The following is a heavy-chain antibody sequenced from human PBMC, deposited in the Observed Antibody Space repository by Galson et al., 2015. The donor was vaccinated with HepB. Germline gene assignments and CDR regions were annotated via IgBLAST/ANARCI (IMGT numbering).Heavy chain of an antibody. J-gene: IGHJ6*02. V-gene: IGHV1-3*01. CDR3: ARDQAAAGTGYYYYGMDV. Sequence: SVKVSCKASGYTFTSYAMHWVRQAPGQRLEWMGWINAGNGNTKYSQKFQGRVTITRDTSASTAYMELGSLRSEDTAVYYCARDQAAAGTGYYYYGMDVWGQGTTVTVSS. CDR1: GYTFTSYA. CDR2: INAGNGNT. D-gene: IGHD6-13*01.